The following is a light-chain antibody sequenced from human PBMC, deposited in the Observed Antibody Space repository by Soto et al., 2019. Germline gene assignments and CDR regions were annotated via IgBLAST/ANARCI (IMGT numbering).Light chain of an antibody. V-gene: IGKV3-20*01. CDR1: QSVSSSY. CDR3: QQYGSSPGT. CDR2: GAS. J-gene: IGKJ1*01. Sequence: IVLTQSPGTMSLSPGERDPLSCRARQSVSSSYLAWYQQKPGQAPRLLIYGASSRATGIPDRFSGSGSGTDFTLTISRLEPEDFAVYYCQQYGSSPGTFGQGTKVEIK.